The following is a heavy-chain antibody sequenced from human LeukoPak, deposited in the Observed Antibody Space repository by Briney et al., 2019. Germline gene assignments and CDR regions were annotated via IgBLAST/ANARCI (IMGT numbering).Heavy chain of an antibody. Sequence: SETLSLTCTVSGGSISSSSYYWGWIRQPPGKGLEWIGSIYYSGSTYYNPSLKSRVTISVDTSKNQFSLKLSSVTAADTAVYYCAREEGGYAVYYYYYMDVWGKGTTVTDSS. V-gene: IGHV4-39*07. D-gene: IGHD5-12*01. CDR2: IYYSGST. CDR1: GGSISSSSYY. CDR3: AREEGGYAVYYYYYMDV. J-gene: IGHJ6*03.